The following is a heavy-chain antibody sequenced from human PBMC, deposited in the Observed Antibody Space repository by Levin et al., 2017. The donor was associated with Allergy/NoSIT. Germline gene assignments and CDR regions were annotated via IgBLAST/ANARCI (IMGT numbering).Heavy chain of an antibody. D-gene: IGHD6-13*01. CDR1: GGSFSGYY. V-gene: IGHV4-34*01. CDR2: INHSGST. CDR3: ASRMYSSSWDVFDY. Sequence: GSLRLSCAVYGGSFSGYYWSWIRQPPGKGLEWIGEINHSGSTNYNPSLKSRVTISVDTSKNQFSLKLSSVTAADTAVYYCASRMYSSSWDVFDYWGQGTLVTVSS. J-gene: IGHJ4*02.